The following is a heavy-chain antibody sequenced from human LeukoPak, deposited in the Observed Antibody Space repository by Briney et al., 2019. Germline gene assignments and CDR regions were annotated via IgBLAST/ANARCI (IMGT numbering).Heavy chain of an antibody. J-gene: IGHJ4*02. CDR3: ARNGYYYDSSGYYSHPPNFDY. Sequence: PSETLSLTCTVSGGSVSSNSYYWSWIRQPPGKGLEWIGYIYYSGSTNYNPSLKSRVTISVDTSKNQFSLKLSSVTAADTAVYYCARNGYYYDSSGYYSHPPNFDYWGQGTLVTVSS. D-gene: IGHD3-22*01. CDR1: GGSVSSNSYY. CDR2: IYYSGST. V-gene: IGHV4-61*01.